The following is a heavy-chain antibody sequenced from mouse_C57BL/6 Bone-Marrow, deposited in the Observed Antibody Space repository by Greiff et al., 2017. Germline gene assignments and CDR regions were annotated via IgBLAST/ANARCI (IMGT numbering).Heavy chain of an antibody. CDR1: GYTFTSSW. CDR3: ARDGWLLPSY. Sequence: QVLLQQPGAELVKPGASVKMSCKASGYTFTSSWITWVKQRPGQGLEWIGDIYPGSGSTDSNEKFKSKATLTVDTSSSTAYMQLSSLTSEDSAVYYCARDGWLLPSYWGQGTLVTVSA. CDR2: IYPGSGST. D-gene: IGHD2-3*01. J-gene: IGHJ3*01. V-gene: IGHV1-55*01.